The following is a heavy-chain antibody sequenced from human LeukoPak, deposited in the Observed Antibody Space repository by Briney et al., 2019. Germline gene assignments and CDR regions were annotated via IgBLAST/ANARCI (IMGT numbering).Heavy chain of an antibody. CDR3: AKRGVVIRVILVGFHKEAYYFDS. V-gene: IGHV3-23*01. CDR2: ISDSGGTT. D-gene: IGHD3-22*01. J-gene: IGHJ4*02. CDR1: GITLSNYG. Sequence: GGSLRLSCAVSGITLSNYGMTWVRQAPGKGLEWVAGISDSGGTTKYADSVKGRFTISRDNPKNTLCLQMNSLRAEDTAVYFCAKRGVVIRVILVGFHKEAYYFDSWGPGALVTVSS.